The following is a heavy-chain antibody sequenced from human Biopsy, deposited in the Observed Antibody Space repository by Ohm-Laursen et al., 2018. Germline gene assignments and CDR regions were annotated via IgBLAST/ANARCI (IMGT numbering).Heavy chain of an antibody. V-gene: IGHV4-61*01. D-gene: IGHD6-19*01. J-gene: IGHJ4*02. CDR1: GDSLTSGHEN. CDR3: ARRRRTSGWPYFDN. CDR2: IYSGGNT. Sequence: SDTLSLTCTVSGDSLTSGHENWSWTRQSPGQGLEYIGFIYSGGNTNYNPSLKNRVTTSVDTSKNQFYLKLYSVTAADTAVYYCARRRRTSGWPYFDNWGQGALVIVSP.